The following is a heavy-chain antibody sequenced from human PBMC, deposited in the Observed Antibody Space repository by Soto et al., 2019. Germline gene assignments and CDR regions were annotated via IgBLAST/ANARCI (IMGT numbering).Heavy chain of an antibody. J-gene: IGHJ3*02. D-gene: IGHD6-19*01. CDR2: ISGSGGTT. Sequence: EVQLLESGGGLVQPGGSLSLSCAASGFTFSSYAMSWVRQAPGKGLEWVSAISGSGGTTYYADSVKGRFTFSRDNSKNTLYLQMNSLRAEDTAVYYCAKTANGWFSAFDIWGQGTMVTFSS. V-gene: IGHV3-23*01. CDR3: AKTANGWFSAFDI. CDR1: GFTFSSYA.